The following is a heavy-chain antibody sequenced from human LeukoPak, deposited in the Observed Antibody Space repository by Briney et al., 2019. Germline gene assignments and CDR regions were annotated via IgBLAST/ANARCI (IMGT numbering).Heavy chain of an antibody. CDR1: GGTFSSYA. CDR2: IIPIFGTA. J-gene: IGHJ3*02. Sequence: SVKVSCKASGGTFSSYAISWVRQAPGQGREWMGGIIPIFGTANYAQKFQGRVTITADESTSTAYMELSSLRSEDTAVYYCARDPGRFGELAAGNPRGAFDIWGQGTMVTVSS. D-gene: IGHD3-10*01. V-gene: IGHV1-69*13. CDR3: ARDPGRFGELAAGNPRGAFDI.